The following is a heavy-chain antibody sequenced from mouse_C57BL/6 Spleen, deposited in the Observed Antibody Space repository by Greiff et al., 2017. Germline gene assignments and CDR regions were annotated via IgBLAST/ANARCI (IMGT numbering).Heavy chain of an antibody. Sequence: EVHLVESGPGLVKPSQSLSLTCSVTGYSITSGYYWNWIRQFPGNKLEWMGYISYDGSNNYNPSLKNRISITRDTSKNQFFLKLNSVTTEDTATYYCARVRDGYSSWFAYWGQGTLVTVSA. D-gene: IGHD2-3*01. J-gene: IGHJ3*01. V-gene: IGHV3-6*01. CDR1: GYSITSGYY. CDR3: ARVRDGYSSWFAY. CDR2: ISYDGSN.